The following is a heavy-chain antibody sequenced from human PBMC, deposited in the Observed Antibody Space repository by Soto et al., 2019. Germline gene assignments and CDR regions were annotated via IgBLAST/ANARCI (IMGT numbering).Heavy chain of an antibody. D-gene: IGHD3-10*01. CDR3: ARDRYAYGSVSTIDY. CDR2: IVPILGIP. V-gene: IGHV1-69*08. J-gene: IGHJ4*02. Sequence: QVQLVQSGAEVKKPGSSVKVSCKASGGTFSSYTVSWVRQAPGQGLEWMGRIVPILGIPNYALRVPGRVTMTADKGTNSAYMELSRLRSEDPGVYYCARDRYAYGSVSTIDYWGQGTLVTVSS. CDR1: GGTFSSYT.